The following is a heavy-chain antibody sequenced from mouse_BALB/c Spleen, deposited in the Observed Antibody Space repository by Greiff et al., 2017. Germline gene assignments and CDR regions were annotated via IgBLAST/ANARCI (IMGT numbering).Heavy chain of an antibody. J-gene: IGHJ4*01. D-gene: IGHD2-3*01. CDR3: ARGGNDPYAMDY. CDR1: GYSFTSYW. Sequence: QVQLKQSGPQLVRPGASVKISCKASGYSFTSYWMHWVKQRPGQGLEWIGMIDPSDSETRLNQKFKDKATLTVDKSSSTAYMQLSSPTSEDSAVYYCARGGNDPYAMDYWGQGTSVTVSS. CDR2: IDPSDSET. V-gene: IGHV1S126*01.